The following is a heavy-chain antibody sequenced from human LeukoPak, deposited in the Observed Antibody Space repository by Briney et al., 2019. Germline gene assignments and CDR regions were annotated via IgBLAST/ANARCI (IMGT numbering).Heavy chain of an antibody. CDR3: AREAQYSSALTHIDY. V-gene: IGHV4-38-2*02. J-gene: IGHJ4*02. CDR2: IYHSGST. D-gene: IGHD6-19*01. Sequence: SETLSLTCTVSGYSISSGYYWGWIRQPPGKGLEWIGTIYHSGSTYYNPSLRSRVTISVDTSKNQFSLKLTSVTAADTAVYYCAREAQYSSALTHIDYWSQGTLVTVSA. CDR1: GYSISSGYY.